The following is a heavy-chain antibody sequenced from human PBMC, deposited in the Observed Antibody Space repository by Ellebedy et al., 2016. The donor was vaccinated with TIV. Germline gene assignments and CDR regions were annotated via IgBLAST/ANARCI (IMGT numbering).Heavy chain of an antibody. D-gene: IGHD1-26*01. V-gene: IGHV3-48*02. J-gene: IGHJ4*02. CDR2: IGSGSDTI. CDR3: VRVSRSGNCPG. CDR1: GFTFSSYD. Sequence: GESLKISXAASGFTFSSYDMNWVRQAPGKGLEWVSYIGSGSDTIYYADSVKGRFTVSRDNAKNSLYLQMNSLREEDTAIYYCVRVSRSGNCPGWGQGTLVTVSS.